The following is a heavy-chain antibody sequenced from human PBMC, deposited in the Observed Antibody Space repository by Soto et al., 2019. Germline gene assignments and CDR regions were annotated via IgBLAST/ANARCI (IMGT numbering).Heavy chain of an antibody. CDR1: GFTFTSSA. V-gene: IGHV1-58*01. D-gene: IGHD6-13*01. CDR3: AADTNKQQLYYYYGMDV. J-gene: IGHJ6*02. Sequence: SVKVSCKASGFTFTSSAVQWVRQARGQRLEWIGWIVVGSGNTNYAQKFQERVTITRDMSTSTAYMELGSLRSEDTAVYYCAADTNKQQLYYYYGMDVWGQGTTVTVSS. CDR2: IVVGSGNT.